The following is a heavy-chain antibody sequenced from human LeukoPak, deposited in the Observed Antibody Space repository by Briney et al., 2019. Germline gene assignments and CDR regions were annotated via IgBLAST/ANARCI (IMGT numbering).Heavy chain of an antibody. CDR1: GYTFTGYY. D-gene: IGHD2-21*02. Sequence: ASVKVSCKASGYTFTGYYMHWVRQAPGQGLEWMGWINPNSGGTNYAQKFQGRVTMTRDTSISTAYMELSRLRSDDTAVYYCARDLQHIVVVTATISRDYWGQGTLVTVS. CDR3: ARDLQHIVVVTATISRDY. J-gene: IGHJ4*02. CDR2: INPNSGGT. V-gene: IGHV1-2*02.